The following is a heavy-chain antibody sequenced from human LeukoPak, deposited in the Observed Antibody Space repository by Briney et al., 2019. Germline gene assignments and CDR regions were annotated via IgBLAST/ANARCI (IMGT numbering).Heavy chain of an antibody. V-gene: IGHV3-66*01. Sequence: GGSLRLSCAAAEFIVSKFYMSWVRQAPGKGLEWVADIYVGGTTDYADAVRGRFIISRDNDNNTVSLKMNSLRDEDTALYFCARKPSTRRGVWYFDLWGRGTLVTVSS. D-gene: IGHD3-16*01. CDR1: EFIVSKFY. CDR2: IYVGGTT. J-gene: IGHJ2*01. CDR3: ARKPSTRRGVWYFDL.